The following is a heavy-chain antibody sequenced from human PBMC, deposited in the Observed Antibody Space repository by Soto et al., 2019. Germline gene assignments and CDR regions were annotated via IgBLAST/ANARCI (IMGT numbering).Heavy chain of an antibody. V-gene: IGHV3-30-3*01. J-gene: IGHJ6*02. D-gene: IGHD3-3*01. CDR3: ARTWRPYYYYGMDV. CDR2: ISYDGSNK. Sequence: QVQLVESGGGVVQPGRSLRLSCAASGFTFSSYAMHWVRQAPGKGLEWVAVISYDGSNKYYADSVKGRFTISRDNSKNTLYLQMNSLRAEDTAVYYCARTWRPYYYYGMDVWGQGTTVT. CDR1: GFTFSSYA.